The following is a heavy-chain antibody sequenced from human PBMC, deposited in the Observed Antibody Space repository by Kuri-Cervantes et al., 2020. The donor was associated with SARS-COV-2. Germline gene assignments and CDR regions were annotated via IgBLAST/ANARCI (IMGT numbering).Heavy chain of an antibody. Sequence: ESLKISCAVSGYSISSGYCWGWIRQPPGKGLEWIGEINHSGSTNYNPSLKSRVTVSVDTSKNQFSLKLSSVTAADTAVYYCARGDVVVVPERVNYGMDVWGQGTTVTVSS. CDR2: INHSGST. CDR1: GYSISSGYC. CDR3: ARGDVVVVPERVNYGMDV. J-gene: IGHJ6*02. V-gene: IGHV4-38-2*01. D-gene: IGHD2-2*01.